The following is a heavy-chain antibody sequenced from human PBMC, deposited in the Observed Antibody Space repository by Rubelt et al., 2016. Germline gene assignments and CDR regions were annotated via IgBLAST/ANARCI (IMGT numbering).Heavy chain of an antibody. Sequence: QLQLQESGPGLVKPSETLSLTCTVPGGSISSYYWSWIRQPPGKGLEWIGYFYYSGSTNYNPSLKSRVTISVDTSKNQFALKLSSVTAADTAVYYCARELGIEDYWGQGTLVTVSS. J-gene: IGHJ4*02. CDR2: FYYSGST. D-gene: IGHD7-27*01. CDR3: ARELGIEDY. V-gene: IGHV4-59*12. CDR1: GGSISSYY.